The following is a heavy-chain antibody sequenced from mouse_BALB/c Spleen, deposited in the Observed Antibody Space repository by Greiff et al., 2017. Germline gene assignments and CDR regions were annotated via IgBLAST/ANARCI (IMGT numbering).Heavy chain of an antibody. CDR1: GYSITSDYA. Sequence: EVQLQQSGPGLVKPSQSLSLTCTVTGYSITSDYAWNWIRQFPGNKLEWMGYISYSGSTSYNPSLKSRISITRDTSKNQFFLQLNSVTTEDTATYYCATRLPRGVWGAGTTVTVSS. D-gene: IGHD2-1*01. CDR3: ATRLPRGV. CDR2: ISYSGST. V-gene: IGHV3-2*02. J-gene: IGHJ1*01.